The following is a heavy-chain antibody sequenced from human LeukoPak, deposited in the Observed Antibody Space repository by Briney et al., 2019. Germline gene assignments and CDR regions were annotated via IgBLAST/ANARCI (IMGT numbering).Heavy chain of an antibody. CDR3: ARGYCSSTSCKGWFDY. V-gene: IGHV1-69*05. CDR1: GGTFSSYA. CDR2: IIPIFGTA. Sequence: SVKVSCKASGGTFSSYAISWVRQAPGQGLEWVGRIIPIFGTANYAQKFQGRVTITTDESTSTAYMELSSLRSEDTAVYYCARGYCSSTSCKGWFDYWGQGTLVTVSS. J-gene: IGHJ4*02. D-gene: IGHD2-2*01.